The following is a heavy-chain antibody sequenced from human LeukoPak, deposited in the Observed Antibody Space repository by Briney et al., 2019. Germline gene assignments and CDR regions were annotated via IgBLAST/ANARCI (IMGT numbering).Heavy chain of an antibody. V-gene: IGHV1-18*04. Sequence: GASVKVSCKASGYIFTTYSISWVRQAPGQGLEWMGWISTYSGNMNYAQKFQGRVTMTTDTSTSTAYMELRSLRSDDTAMYYCAIDRPSAIGTTALFDPWGQGTLVAVSS. D-gene: IGHD1-1*01. CDR1: GYIFTTYS. CDR3: AIDRPSAIGTTALFDP. J-gene: IGHJ5*02. CDR2: ISTYSGNM.